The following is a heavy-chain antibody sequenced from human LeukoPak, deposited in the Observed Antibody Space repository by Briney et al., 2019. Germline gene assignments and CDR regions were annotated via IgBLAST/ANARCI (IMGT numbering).Heavy chain of an antibody. CDR2: INHSGST. CDR1: GGSFSGYY. J-gene: IGHJ4*02. CDR3: ARAPARGGDFDY. D-gene: IGHD2-21*01. V-gene: IGHV4-34*01. Sequence: SETLSLTCAVYGGSFSGYYWIWIRQPPGKGLEWMGEINHSGSTNYNPSLKSRVTISVDTSKNQFSLKLSSVTAADTAVYYCARAPARGGDFDYWGQGTLVTVSS.